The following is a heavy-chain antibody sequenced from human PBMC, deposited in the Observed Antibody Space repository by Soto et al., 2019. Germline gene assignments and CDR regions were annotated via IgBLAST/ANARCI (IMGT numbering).Heavy chain of an antibody. Sequence: QVQLQESGPGLVKPSETLSLTCTVSGGSISSYYWSWIRQPAGKGLDGIGRIYTSGSTNYNPSLKSRGTRSVDTSKNQFSLKLSSVTAADTAVYYCARDTEGSSSWLRRGFDPWGQGTLVTVSS. CDR3: ARDTEGSSSWLRRGFDP. V-gene: IGHV4-4*07. D-gene: IGHD6-13*01. J-gene: IGHJ5*02. CDR2: IYTSGST. CDR1: GGSISSYY.